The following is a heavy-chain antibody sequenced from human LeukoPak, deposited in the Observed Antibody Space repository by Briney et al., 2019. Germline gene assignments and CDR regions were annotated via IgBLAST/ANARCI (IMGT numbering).Heavy chain of an antibody. V-gene: IGHV3-23*01. J-gene: IGHJ4*02. CDR1: GFTFSRYG. Sequence: GGSLRLSCAASGFTFSRYGMSWVRQAPGKGLEWVSAISGSGSKTYYADSVKGRFTISRDNSKSTLYLQMNSLRAEDTAVYYCGKDGGRYQFDDWGQGTLVTVSS. CDR2: ISGSGSKT. CDR3: GKDGGRYQFDD. D-gene: IGHD1-26*01.